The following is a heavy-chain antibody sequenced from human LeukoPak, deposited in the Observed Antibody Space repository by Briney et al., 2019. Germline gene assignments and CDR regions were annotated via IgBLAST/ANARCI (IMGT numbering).Heavy chain of an antibody. D-gene: IGHD2-2*01. CDR2: IYYSGST. Sequence: SETLSLTCAVYGGSFSGYYWSWIRQPPGKGLEWIGYIYYSGSTYYNPSLKSRVTISVDTSKNQFSLKLSSVTAADTAVYYCARAVGYCSSTSCSDAFYYYYYGMDVWGQGTTVTVSS. CDR3: ARAVGYCSSTSCSDAFYYYYYGMDV. V-gene: IGHV4-34*09. CDR1: GGSFSGYY. J-gene: IGHJ6*02.